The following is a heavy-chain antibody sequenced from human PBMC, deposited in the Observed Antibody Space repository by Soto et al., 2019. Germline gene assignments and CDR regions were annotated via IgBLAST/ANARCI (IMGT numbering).Heavy chain of an antibody. D-gene: IGHD3-22*01. J-gene: IGHJ4*02. V-gene: IGHV1-69*06. Sequence: QVQLMQSGAEVKKPGSSVKISCKASGVTFSSYAISWVRQAPGQGLEWMGGIIPIFGSANYAQKFQGRVTITADKSTHTAYMEVSSLRSEDTAVYYCARASPQFHSESRGLPYPFWGQGTLVTVSS. CDR1: GVTFSSYA. CDR2: IIPIFGSA. CDR3: ARASPQFHSESRGLPYPF.